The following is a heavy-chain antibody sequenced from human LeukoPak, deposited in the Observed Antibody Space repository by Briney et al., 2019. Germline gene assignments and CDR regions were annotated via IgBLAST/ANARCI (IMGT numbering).Heavy chain of an antibody. CDR1: GFIFSTYA. J-gene: IGHJ4*02. V-gene: IGHV3-23*01. D-gene: IGHD2-15*01. Sequence: PGGSLRLSCSPSGFIFSTYAMSWVRQAPGKGLECVSGISNSGDSTYYADSVKGRFTISRDYTRKTVDLHMNSLRADDTAVYYCAKERCSAGSCSSTPDYWGQGTPVTVSS. CDR3: AKERCSAGSCSSTPDY. CDR2: ISNSGDST.